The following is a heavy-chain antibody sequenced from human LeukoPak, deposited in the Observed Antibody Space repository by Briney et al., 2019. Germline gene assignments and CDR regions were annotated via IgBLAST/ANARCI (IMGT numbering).Heavy chain of an antibody. J-gene: IGHJ5*02. CDR3: AKGSYYKNWFDP. Sequence: GGPLRLSCAASGFTFSSYAMSWVRQAPGKGLEWVSAISGSGGSTYYADSVKGRFTISRDNSKNPLYLQMNSLRAEDTAVYYCAKGSYYKNWFDPWGQGTLVTVSS. CDR2: ISGSGGST. CDR1: GFTFSSYA. V-gene: IGHV3-23*01. D-gene: IGHD1-26*01.